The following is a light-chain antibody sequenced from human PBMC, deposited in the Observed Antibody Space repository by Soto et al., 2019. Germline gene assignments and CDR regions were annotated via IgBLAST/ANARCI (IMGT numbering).Light chain of an antibody. CDR3: CSYAGSSTYV. CDR1: SSDVGSYNL. CDR2: EGT. J-gene: IGLJ1*01. Sequence: QSALTQPASVSWSPGQSITVSCTGTSSDVGSYNLVSWYQQHPGKAPKLMIYEGTKRPSGVSNRFSGSKSGNTASLTISALQAEDEADYYCCSYAGSSTYVFGTGTKVTVL. V-gene: IGLV2-23*01.